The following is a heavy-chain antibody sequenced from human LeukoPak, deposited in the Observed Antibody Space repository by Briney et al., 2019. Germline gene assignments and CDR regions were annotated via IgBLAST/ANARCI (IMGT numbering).Heavy chain of an antibody. Sequence: ASVKVSCTASGYTFTTYYMHWVRQAPGQGLEWMGLVNPYSGSTTYAQNFQGRVAMTRDTATSTVYMELSSLRSDDTAVYYCARVDGRGASTVYFDYWGQGTLVTVSS. CDR3: ARVDGRGASTVYFDY. CDR1: GYTFTTYY. V-gene: IGHV1-46*01. J-gene: IGHJ4*02. D-gene: IGHD3-10*01. CDR2: VNPYSGST.